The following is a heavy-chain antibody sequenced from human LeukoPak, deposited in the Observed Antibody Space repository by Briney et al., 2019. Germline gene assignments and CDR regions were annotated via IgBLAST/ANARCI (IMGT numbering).Heavy chain of an antibody. V-gene: IGHV3-30*18. CDR2: ISYDGSNK. J-gene: IGHJ4*02. Sequence: GRSLRLSCAASGFTFSSYGMHWVRQAPGKGLEWVAVISYDGSNKYYADSVKGRFTISRHNSKHTLYLQMNSLRAEDTAVYYCAKQMVRGAHFDYWGQGTLVTVSS. CDR1: GFTFSSYG. CDR3: AKQMVRGAHFDY. D-gene: IGHD3-10*01.